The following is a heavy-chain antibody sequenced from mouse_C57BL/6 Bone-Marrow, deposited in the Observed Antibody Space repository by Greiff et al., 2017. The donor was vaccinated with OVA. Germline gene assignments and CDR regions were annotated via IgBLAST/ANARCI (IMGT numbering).Heavy chain of an antibody. CDR3: ARWDYYGSSQAWFAY. Sequence: QVQLQQSGAELARPGASVKLSCKASGYTFTSYGISWVKQRTGQGLEWIGEIYPRSRNTYYNVQFKGKATLTADKSSSTAYMELRSLTSEDSAVYFCARWDYYGSSQAWFAYWGQGTLVTVSA. CDR2: IYPRSRNT. V-gene: IGHV1-81*01. D-gene: IGHD1-1*01. J-gene: IGHJ3*01. CDR1: GYTFTSYG.